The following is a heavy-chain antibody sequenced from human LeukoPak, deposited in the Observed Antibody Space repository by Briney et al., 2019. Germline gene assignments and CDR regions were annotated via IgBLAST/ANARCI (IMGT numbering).Heavy chain of an antibody. CDR3: ARDGGQVGATGPFDY. Sequence: ASVKVSCKASGYTFTSYYMHWVRQAPGQGLEWMGIINPSGGSTSYAQKFQGRVTMTRDTSISTAYMELSRLRSDDTAVYYCARDGGQVGATGPFDYWGQGTLVTVSS. CDR1: GYTFTSYY. CDR2: INPSGGST. J-gene: IGHJ4*02. V-gene: IGHV1-46*01. D-gene: IGHD1-26*01.